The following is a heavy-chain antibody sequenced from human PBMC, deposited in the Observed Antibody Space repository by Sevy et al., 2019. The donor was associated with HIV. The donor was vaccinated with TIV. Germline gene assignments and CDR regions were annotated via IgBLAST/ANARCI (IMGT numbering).Heavy chain of an antibody. CDR2: ISYDGSNK. Sequence: GGSLRLSCAASGFTFSSYGMHWVRQAPGKGLEWVAVISYDGSNKYYADSVKGRFTISRDNSKNRLYLQMNGLRAEDTAVYYCAKVNREMGGSGMLTDAFDIWGQGTMVTVSS. CDR3: AKVNREMGGSGMLTDAFDI. D-gene: IGHD3-10*01. CDR1: GFTFSSYG. V-gene: IGHV3-30*18. J-gene: IGHJ3*02.